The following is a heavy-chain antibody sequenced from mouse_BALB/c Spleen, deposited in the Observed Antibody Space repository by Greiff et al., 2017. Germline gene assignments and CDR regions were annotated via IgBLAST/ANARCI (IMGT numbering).Heavy chain of an antibody. D-gene: IGHD2-4*01. CDR2: IRNKANGYTT. V-gene: IGHV7-3*02. Sequence: EVHLVESGGGLVQPGGSLRLSCATSGFTFTDYYMSWVRQPPGQALEWLGFIRNKANGYTTEYSASVKGRFTISRDTSQSILYLQMNTRRAEDSATYDCARDNGDYDDFDYWGQGTLVTVSA. CDR3: ARDNGDYDDFDY. CDR1: GFTFTDYY. J-gene: IGHJ3*01.